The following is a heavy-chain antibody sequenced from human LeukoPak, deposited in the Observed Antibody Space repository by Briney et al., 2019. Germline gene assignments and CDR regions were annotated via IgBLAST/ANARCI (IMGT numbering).Heavy chain of an antibody. Sequence: SETLSLTCTVSGGSISSYYWSWIRQPAGKGLEWIGRIYTSGSTNYNPSLKSRVTMSVDTSKNQFSLKLSSVTAADTAVYYCARDRAQWLGKDWFDPWGQGTLVTVSS. V-gene: IGHV4-4*07. CDR2: IYTSGST. CDR1: GGSISSYY. J-gene: IGHJ5*02. CDR3: ARDRAQWLGKDWFDP. D-gene: IGHD6-19*01.